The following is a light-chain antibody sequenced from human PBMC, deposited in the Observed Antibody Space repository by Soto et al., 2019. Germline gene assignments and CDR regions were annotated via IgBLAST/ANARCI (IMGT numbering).Light chain of an antibody. CDR3: QQYGSLPWT. CDR1: QSVTRNC. V-gene: IGKV3-20*01. J-gene: IGKJ1*01. Sequence: EIVLTQSPCTLSLSPGERATLSCRASQSVTRNCLAWYQQKPDQTPRLLTFGASNRATGIPDRFSGSGSGTDFTLTISSREPEDFAVYYCQQYGSLPWTFGQGTKVEIK. CDR2: GAS.